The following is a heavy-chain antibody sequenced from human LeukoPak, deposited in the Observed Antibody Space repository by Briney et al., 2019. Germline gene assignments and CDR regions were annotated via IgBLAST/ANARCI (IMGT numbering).Heavy chain of an antibody. D-gene: IGHD3-22*01. CDR1: GFTFSSYA. CDR3: AKDPGSYYYDSSGYYLYYFDY. J-gene: IGHJ4*02. Sequence: PGGSLRLSCAASGFTFSSYAMSWVRQAPGKGLEWVSAISGSGGSTYYADSVKGRFTISRDNSKNTLYLQMNSLRAEDTAVYYCAKDPGSYYYDSSGYYLYYFDYWGQGTLVTVSS. CDR2: ISGSGGST. V-gene: IGHV3-23*01.